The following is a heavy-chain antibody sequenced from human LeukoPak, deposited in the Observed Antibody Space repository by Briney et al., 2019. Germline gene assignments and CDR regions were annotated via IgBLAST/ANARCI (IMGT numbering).Heavy chain of an antibody. CDR1: GFTFSSYS. CDR2: ISSSSSYI. D-gene: IGHD3-10*01. V-gene: IGHV3-21*01. CDR3: ARDRVTMVRGVIWGAFDI. J-gene: IGHJ3*02. Sequence: GGSLRLSCAASGFTFSSYSMNWVRQAPVKGLEWVSSISSSSSYIYYADSVKGRFTISRDNAKNSLYLQMNSLRAEDTAVYYCARDRVTMVRGVIWGAFDIWGQGTMVTVSS.